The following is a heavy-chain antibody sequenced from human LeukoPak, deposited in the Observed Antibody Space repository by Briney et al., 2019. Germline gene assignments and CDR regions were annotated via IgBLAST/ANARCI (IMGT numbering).Heavy chain of an antibody. Sequence: GESLKISCKGSGYSFTTYWIGWMGQMPGKGLEWMAIITPGNSDTRYSPSLQGQVTISAEKSISTAYLQWSSLKASDSAIYYCATRISGAFYWGLGTLVTVSS. D-gene: IGHD1-26*01. V-gene: IGHV5-51*01. CDR1: GYSFTTYW. J-gene: IGHJ4*02. CDR2: ITPGNSDT. CDR3: ATRISGAFY.